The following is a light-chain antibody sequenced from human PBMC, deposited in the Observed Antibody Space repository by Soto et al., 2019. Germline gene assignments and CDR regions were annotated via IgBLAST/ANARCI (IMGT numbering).Light chain of an antibody. CDR3: HHYAKT. CDR1: ESVSSRY. V-gene: IGKV3-20*01. J-gene: IGKJ2*01. CDR2: GAS. Sequence: EIVLAQSPGTLSLSPGEWATLSCRASESVSSRYLAWYQQKHGQAPRLLIYGASSRATGIPDRFSGSGSGTEFTLTISRLEHEDSAVYYCHHYAKTFGQGTKLEIK.